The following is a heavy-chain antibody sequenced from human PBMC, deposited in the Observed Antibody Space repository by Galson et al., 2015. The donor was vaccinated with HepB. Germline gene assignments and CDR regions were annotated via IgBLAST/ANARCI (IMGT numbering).Heavy chain of an antibody. Sequence: SVKVSCKASGYSFTSYGISWIRQAPGQGLEWMGWISAYNGNTDYRQKFQGRVTMTTDTSTSTAYLELRSLRSDDTGVYYCARDPVGYFIGGRGTSRRCFDPWGQGTLVTVSS. V-gene: IGHV1-18*01. CDR1: GYSFTSYG. CDR2: ISAYNGNT. CDR3: ARDPVGYFIGGRGTSRRCFDP. J-gene: IGHJ5*02. D-gene: IGHD2-15*01.